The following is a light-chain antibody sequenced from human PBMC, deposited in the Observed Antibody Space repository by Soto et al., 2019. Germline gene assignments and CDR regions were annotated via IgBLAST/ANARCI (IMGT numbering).Light chain of an antibody. CDR3: QHSYSTRWT. Sequence: DIQMTQSPSSLSASVGDRVTITCRASQSISSYLNWFQQKPGKAPKLLIYAASSLQSGVPSRFSGSGSGTDFTLTISSLQPEDFATYYCQHSYSTRWTFGQGTKMEIK. J-gene: IGKJ1*01. CDR1: QSISSY. V-gene: IGKV1-39*01. CDR2: AAS.